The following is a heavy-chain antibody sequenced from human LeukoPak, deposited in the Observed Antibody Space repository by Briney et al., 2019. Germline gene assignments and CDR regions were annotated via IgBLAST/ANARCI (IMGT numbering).Heavy chain of an antibody. D-gene: IGHD3-10*01. V-gene: IGHV4-59*01. CDR3: ARGVSTIRGVIVY. Sequence: SETLSLTCTVSGGSISSYYWSWIRQPPGKGLEWIGYIYYSGSTNYNPSLKSRVTISVDTSKNQFSLKLSSVTAADTAVYYCARGVSTIRGVIVYWGQGTLVTVSS. CDR1: GGSISSYY. J-gene: IGHJ4*02. CDR2: IYYSGST.